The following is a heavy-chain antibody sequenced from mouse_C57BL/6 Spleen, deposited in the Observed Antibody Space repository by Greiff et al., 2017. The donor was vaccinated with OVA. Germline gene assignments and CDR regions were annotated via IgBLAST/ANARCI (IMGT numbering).Heavy chain of an antibody. CDR2: INPSNGGT. J-gene: IGHJ4*01. D-gene: IGHD1-1*01. CDR1: GYTFTSYW. CDR3: AREGFYYYGSSSYYAMDY. V-gene: IGHV1-53*01. Sequence: QVQLQQPGTELVKPGASVKLSCKASGYTFTSYWMHWVKQRPGQGLEWIGNINPSNGGTNYNEKFKRKATLTVDKSSSTAYMQLSSLTSEDSAVYYCAREGFYYYGSSSYYAMDYWGQGTSVTVSS.